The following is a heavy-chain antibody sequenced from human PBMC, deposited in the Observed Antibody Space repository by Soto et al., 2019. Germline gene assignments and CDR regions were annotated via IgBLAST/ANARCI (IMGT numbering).Heavy chain of an antibody. CDR3: ARLRRDCSGGSCYSVFDY. V-gene: IGHV4-59*08. D-gene: IGHD2-15*01. Sequence: SETLSLTCTVSGGSISSYYWSWIRQPPGKGLEWIGYIYYSGSTNYNPSLKSRVTISGDTSKNQFSLKLSSVTAADTAVYYCARLRRDCSGGSCYSVFDYWGQGTLVTVSS. CDR2: IYYSGST. J-gene: IGHJ4*02. CDR1: GGSISSYY.